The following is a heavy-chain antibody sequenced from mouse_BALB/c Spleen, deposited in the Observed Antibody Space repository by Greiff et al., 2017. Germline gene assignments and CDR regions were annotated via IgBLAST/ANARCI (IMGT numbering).Heavy chain of an antibody. Sequence: EVKLQESGPGLVKPSQSLSLTCTVTGYSITSDYAWNWIRQFPGNKLEWMGYISYSGSTSYNPSLKSRISITRDTSKNQFFLQLNSVTTEDTATYYCADSSGYQAWFAYWGQGTLVTVSA. CDR1: GYSITSDYA. J-gene: IGHJ3*01. D-gene: IGHD3-2*01. CDR2: ISYSGST. V-gene: IGHV3-2*02. CDR3: ADSSGYQAWFAY.